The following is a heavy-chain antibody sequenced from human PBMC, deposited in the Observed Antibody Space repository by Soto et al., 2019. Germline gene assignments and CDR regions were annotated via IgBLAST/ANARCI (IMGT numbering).Heavy chain of an antibody. D-gene: IGHD4-17*01. CDR1: GFTFGSFA. J-gene: IGHJ4*02. Sequence: QVQLVKSGGGVVQPGRSLRLSCAAIGFTFGSFAMHWVRQAPSKGLEWVAVISYDGSKIYNTDSVKGRFTISRSNSNNTLYVHMNSLKVEDTAVYYCAREQYGDYYFDYWGQGTLVTVSS. CDR2: ISYDGSKI. V-gene: IGHV3-30-3*01. CDR3: AREQYGDYYFDY.